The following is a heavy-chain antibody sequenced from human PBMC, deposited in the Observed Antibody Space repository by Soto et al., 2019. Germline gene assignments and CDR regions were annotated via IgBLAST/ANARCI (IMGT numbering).Heavy chain of an antibody. CDR1: GGTFNTFA. Sequence: QVQLVQSGAEVKKPGSSVKVSCMASGGTFNTFAISWVRQAPGQGLECMGGIIPMFGTAHYAQKFQGRVTITADESTRTVYMELSSLRSEDTAVYYWARFSPPRGYYAYWGQGTLVTVSS. V-gene: IGHV1-69*01. CDR2: IIPMFGTA. D-gene: IGHD3-22*01. CDR3: ARFSPPRGYYAY. J-gene: IGHJ4*02.